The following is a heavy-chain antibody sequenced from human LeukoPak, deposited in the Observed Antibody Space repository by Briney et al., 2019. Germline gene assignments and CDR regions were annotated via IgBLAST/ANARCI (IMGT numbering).Heavy chain of an antibody. CDR2: IYYSGST. D-gene: IGHD6-19*01. CDR3: ARGGSGKIAVAGSSGGWFDP. V-gene: IGHV4-59*12. Sequence: PSETLSLTCTVSGGSISSYYWSWIRQPPGKGLEWIGYIYYSGSTNYNPSLKSRVTISVDTSKNQFSLKLSSVTAADTVVYYCARGGSGKIAVAGSSGGWFDPWGQGTLVTVSS. CDR1: GGSISSYY. J-gene: IGHJ5*02.